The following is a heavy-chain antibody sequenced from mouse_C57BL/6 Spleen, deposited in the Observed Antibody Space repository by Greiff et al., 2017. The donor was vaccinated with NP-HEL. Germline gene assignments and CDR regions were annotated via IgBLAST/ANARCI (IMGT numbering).Heavy chain of an antibody. CDR3: ARGRTGTDYFDY. CDR1: GYTFTSYW. CDR2: LDPSDSYT. Sequence: QVQLQQPGAELVMPGASVKLSCKASGYTFTSYWMHWVKQRPGQGLEWIGELDPSDSYTNYNQKFKGKSTLTVDKSSSTAYMQLSSLTSEDSAVYYCARGRTGTDYFDYWGQGTTLTVSS. D-gene: IGHD4-1*01. V-gene: IGHV1-69*01. J-gene: IGHJ2*01.